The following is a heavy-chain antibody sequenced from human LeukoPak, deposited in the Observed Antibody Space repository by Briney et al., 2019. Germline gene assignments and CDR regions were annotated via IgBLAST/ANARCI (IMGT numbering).Heavy chain of an antibody. J-gene: IGHJ4*02. D-gene: IGHD3-3*01. Sequence: ASVKVSCKASGYTFTSYGISWVRQAPGQGLEWMGWISAYNGNTNYAQKLQGRVTMTTDTSTSTAYMELRSLRSDDTAVYYCARDQRSAGTQYYDFWSGTDQDFDYWGQGTLVTVSS. CDR3: ARDQRSAGTQYYDFWSGTDQDFDY. V-gene: IGHV1-18*01. CDR2: ISAYNGNT. CDR1: GYTFTSYG.